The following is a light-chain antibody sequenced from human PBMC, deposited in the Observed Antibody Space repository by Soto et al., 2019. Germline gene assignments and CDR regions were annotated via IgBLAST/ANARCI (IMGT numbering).Light chain of an antibody. J-gene: IGKJ5*01. Sequence: EIVLTPSPGTLSLSPGERATLSCRASQSVSSSYLAWYQQKPGQAPRLLVYGASSRATGISDRFSGSGSGTDFTLTISRLEPEDFAVYYCQHYVSPPITFGQGTRLEIK. CDR1: QSVSSSY. V-gene: IGKV3-20*01. CDR3: QHYVSPPIT. CDR2: GAS.